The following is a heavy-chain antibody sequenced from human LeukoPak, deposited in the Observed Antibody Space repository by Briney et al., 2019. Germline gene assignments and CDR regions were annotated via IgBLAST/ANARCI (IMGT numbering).Heavy chain of an antibody. Sequence: GGSLRLSCAASGFTFSSYAMHWVRQAPGKGLEWVSLISGDSTYYADSVKGRFTISRDNSKNSLYLQMNSLRTEDTALYYCAKSRATDFDYWGQGTLVTVSS. CDR1: GFTFSSYA. J-gene: IGHJ4*02. CDR2: ISGDST. V-gene: IGHV3-43*02. CDR3: AKSRATDFDY. D-gene: IGHD1-26*01.